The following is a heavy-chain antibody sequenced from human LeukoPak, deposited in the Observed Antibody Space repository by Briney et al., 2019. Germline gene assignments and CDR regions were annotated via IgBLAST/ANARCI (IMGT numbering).Heavy chain of an antibody. CDR2: IRYDGSNK. Sequence: GGSLRLSCAASGFTFSSYSMNWVRQAPGKGLEWVAFIRYDGSNKYYADSVKGRFTISRDNSKNTLYLQMNSLRAEDTAVYYCAKLGIIWHDAFDIWGQGTMVTVSS. CDR3: AKLGIIWHDAFDI. J-gene: IGHJ3*02. V-gene: IGHV3-30*02. D-gene: IGHD3-10*01. CDR1: GFTFSSYS.